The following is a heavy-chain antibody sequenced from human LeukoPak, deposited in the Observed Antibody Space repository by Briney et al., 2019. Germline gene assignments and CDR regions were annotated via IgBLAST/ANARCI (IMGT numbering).Heavy chain of an antibody. CDR1: GGSFSGYY. CDR2: INHSGST. D-gene: IGHD2-8*01. J-gene: IGHJ4*02. V-gene: IGHV4-34*01. Sequence: PSETLSLTCTVYGGSFSGYYWSWIRQPPAKGLEWSGEINHSGSTNYNPSLKSRVTISVDTSKNQFSLKLSSVTAADTAVYYCARGEWSDYWGQGTLVTVSS. CDR3: ARGEWSDY.